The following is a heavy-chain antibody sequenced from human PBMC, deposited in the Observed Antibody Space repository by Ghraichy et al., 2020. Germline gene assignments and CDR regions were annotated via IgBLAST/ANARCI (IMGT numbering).Heavy chain of an antibody. CDR2: TYYRSKWYT. Sequence: SQTLSLTCAISGDSVTTNSAAWNWNRPSPSRGLEWLGRTYYRSKWYTDYAVSVTSRIIINPNTSYNQFSLQLNSVTPENTAVYYFASGLLGWFDPWGKGTLATVSS. V-gene: IGHV6-1*01. CDR1: GDSVTTNSAA. CDR3: ASGLLGWFDP. D-gene: IGHD5-18*01. J-gene: IGHJ5*02.